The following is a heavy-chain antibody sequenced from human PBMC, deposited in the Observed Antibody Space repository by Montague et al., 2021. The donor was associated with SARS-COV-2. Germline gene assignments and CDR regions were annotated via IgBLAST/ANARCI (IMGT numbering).Heavy chain of an antibody. Sequence: SLRLSCAASGFTFSDYEVNWVRQAPGKGLEWVSYIRRSGTPIYYADSVKGRFTISRDNARNSLYLQMNSLRAEDTSVYYCTRGYCTGGGCYSSIIYAMDVWGQGTTVTVSS. CDR3: TRGYCTGGGCYSSIIYAMDV. J-gene: IGHJ6*02. CDR1: GFTFSDYE. CDR2: IRRSGTPI. V-gene: IGHV3-48*03. D-gene: IGHD2-15*01.